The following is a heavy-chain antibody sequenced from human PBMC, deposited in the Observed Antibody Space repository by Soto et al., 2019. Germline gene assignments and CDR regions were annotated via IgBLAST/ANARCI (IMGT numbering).Heavy chain of an antibody. CDR2: IRGSGGNT. Sequence: GGSLRLSCAASGFTFTNYAMSWVRQAPGKGLEWVSAIRGSGGNTYYADSVKGRFTISRDNSKNTLYLQMNNLRAEDTAVYYCAKEGHYYDNSGYLPYYYYGTDVWGQGTTVTGSS. V-gene: IGHV3-23*01. CDR3: AKEGHYYDNSGYLPYYYYGTDV. D-gene: IGHD3-22*01. CDR1: GFTFTNYA. J-gene: IGHJ6*02.